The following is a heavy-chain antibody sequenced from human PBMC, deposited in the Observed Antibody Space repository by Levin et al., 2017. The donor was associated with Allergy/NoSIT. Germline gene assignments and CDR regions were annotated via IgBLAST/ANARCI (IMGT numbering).Heavy chain of an antibody. Sequence: SVKVSCKASGGTFNRHIISWVRQAPGQGLEWMGGIIPIFNTAKYAQKFQGRVTISAEDSTGTGYMELSSLTSEDTAVYYCARDGLGYCSGDNCLDAFGIWGQGTMVIVSS. D-gene: IGHD2-15*01. J-gene: IGHJ3*02. CDR2: IIPIFNTA. CDR3: ARDGLGYCSGDNCLDAFGI. CDR1: GGTFNRHI. V-gene: IGHV1-69*13.